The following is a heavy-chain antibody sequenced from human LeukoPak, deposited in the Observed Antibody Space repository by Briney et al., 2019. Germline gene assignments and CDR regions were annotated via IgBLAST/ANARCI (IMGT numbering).Heavy chain of an antibody. CDR2: INHSGST. D-gene: IGHD3-22*01. CDR3: ARGTYYYDSSGYYPDY. CDR1: GGSFSGYY. J-gene: IGHJ4*02. V-gene: IGHV4-34*01. Sequence: PSETLSLTCAVYGGSFSGYYWSRIRQPPGKGPEWIGEINHSGSTNYNPSLKSRVTISVDTSKNQFSLKLSSVTAADTAVYYCARGTYYYDSSGYYPDYWGQGTLVTVSS.